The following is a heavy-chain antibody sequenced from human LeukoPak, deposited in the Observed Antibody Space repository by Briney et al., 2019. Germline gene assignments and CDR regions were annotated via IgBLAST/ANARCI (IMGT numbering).Heavy chain of an antibody. V-gene: IGHV3-21*01. Sequence: GGSLRLSCATSGFTFSSYSMNWVRQAPGKRLEWVSSIDTSTTYMTYADSVKGRFTISRDNARNSLYLQMNSLRAEDTAVYYCAREAGTGERWYFDLWGRGTLVTVSS. J-gene: IGHJ2*01. CDR1: GFTFSSYS. CDR3: AREAGTGERWYFDL. D-gene: IGHD7-27*01. CDR2: IDTSTTYM.